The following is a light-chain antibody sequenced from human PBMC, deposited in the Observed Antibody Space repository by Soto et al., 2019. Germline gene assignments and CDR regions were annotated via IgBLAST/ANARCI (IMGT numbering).Light chain of an antibody. CDR1: QGGSSY. CDR3: QQYGSSPIT. Sequence: PETLCLCPHTPPTLSRRARQGGSSYLAWYQQKAGQAPRLLIYGASSRATGVPDRFSGSGSETDFTLTISRLEPEDFAVYYCQQYGSSPITFGQGTRLEIK. J-gene: IGKJ5*01. CDR2: GAS. V-gene: IGKV3-20*01.